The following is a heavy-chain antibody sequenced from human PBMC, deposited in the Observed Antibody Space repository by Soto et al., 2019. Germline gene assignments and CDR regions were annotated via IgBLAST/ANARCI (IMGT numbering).Heavy chain of an antibody. Sequence: ASVKVSCKASGYTFTSYAMHWVRQAPGQRLEWMGWINAGNGNTKYSQKFQGRVTMTRDTSISTAYMELSSLRSEDTAVYYCATGDGLIVFDIWGQGTMAPVSS. V-gene: IGHV1-3*01. D-gene: IGHD1-26*01. J-gene: IGHJ3*02. CDR1: GYTFTSYA. CDR3: ATGDGLIVFDI. CDR2: INAGNGNT.